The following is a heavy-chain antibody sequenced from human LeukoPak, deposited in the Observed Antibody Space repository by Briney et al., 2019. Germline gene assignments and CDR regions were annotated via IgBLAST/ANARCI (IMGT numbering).Heavy chain of an antibody. J-gene: IGHJ4*02. D-gene: IGHD5-12*01. Sequence: PGGSLRLSCGASGFTFSSYSMNWVRQAPGKGLEWVSSISSSSSYIYYADSVKGRFTISRDNAKNSLYLQMNSLRAEDTAVYYCARDLGVATIFDYWGQGTLVTVSS. V-gene: IGHV3-21*01. CDR1: GFTFSSYS. CDR3: ARDLGVATIFDY. CDR2: ISSSSSYI.